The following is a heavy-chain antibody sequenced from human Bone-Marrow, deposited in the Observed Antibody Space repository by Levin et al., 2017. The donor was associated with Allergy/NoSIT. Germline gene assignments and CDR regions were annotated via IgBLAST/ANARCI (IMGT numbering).Heavy chain of an antibody. Sequence: SSETLSLTCAVYGRPFSGYYWSWIRQPPGKGLEWIGEITHFGTTNYNPSLKSRVAISVDMSKNQFSLKLTSVTAADTAVYYFATMDEIGDHKWYFDLWGRGTLVTVSS. J-gene: IGHJ2*01. CDR1: GRPFSGYY. V-gene: IGHV4-34*01. CDR3: ATMDEIGDHKWYFDL. CDR2: ITHFGTT. D-gene: IGHD3-16*01.